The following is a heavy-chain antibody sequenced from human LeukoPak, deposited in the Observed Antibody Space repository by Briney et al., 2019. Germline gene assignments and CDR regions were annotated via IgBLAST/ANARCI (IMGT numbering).Heavy chain of an antibody. J-gene: IGHJ3*02. CDR2: IYSGGST. CDR1: GFTFSSNY. CDR3: AREYRLEDAFDI. V-gene: IGHV3-53*01. D-gene: IGHD2-2*01. Sequence: GGSLRLSCAASGFTFSSNYMSWVRQAPGKGLEWVSVIYSGGSTYYADSVKGRFTISRDNSKNTLYLQMNSLRAEDTAVYYCAREYRLEDAFDIWGQGTMVTVSS.